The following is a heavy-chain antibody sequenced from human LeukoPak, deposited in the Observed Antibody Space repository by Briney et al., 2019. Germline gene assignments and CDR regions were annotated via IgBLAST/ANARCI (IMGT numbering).Heavy chain of an antibody. J-gene: IGHJ3*02. CDR3: ARVDVNVDTAMVHAFDI. V-gene: IGHV4-59*01. CDR1: GGSISSYY. CDR2: IYYSGST. Sequence: SETLSLTCTVSGGSISSYYWSWIRRPPGKGLNRFGYIYYSGSTNYNPSLKSRVTISVDTSKNQFSPKLSSVTAADTAVYYCARVDVNVDTAMVHAFDIWGQGTMVTVSS. D-gene: IGHD5-18*01.